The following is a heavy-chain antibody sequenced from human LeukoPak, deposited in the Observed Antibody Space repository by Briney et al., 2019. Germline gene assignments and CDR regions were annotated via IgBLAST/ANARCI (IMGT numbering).Heavy chain of an antibody. V-gene: IGHV4-39*01. J-gene: IGHJ5*02. Sequence: SETLSLTCTVSGGSISNNTYYWGWIRRPPGKGLEWIGNIHYSGSTYYNPSLKSRVTISVDTSKNQFSLNLSSLTAADTAVYYCATSDTVSTYNWFDPWGQGTLVTVSS. CDR3: ATSDTVSTYNWFDP. CDR1: GGSISNNTYY. CDR2: IHYSGST. D-gene: IGHD5/OR15-5a*01.